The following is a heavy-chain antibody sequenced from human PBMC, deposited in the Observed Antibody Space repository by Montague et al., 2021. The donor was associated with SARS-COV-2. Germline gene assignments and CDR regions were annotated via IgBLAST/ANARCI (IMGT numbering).Heavy chain of an antibody. CDR3: AGTYYDFWSGFIHYYYMDV. CDR1: GGSISSYY. V-gene: IGHV4-59*01. CDR2: ISYSGST. D-gene: IGHD3-3*01. J-gene: IGHJ6*03. Sequence: SETLSLTCTVSGGSISSYYWSWIRQPPGKGLEWIGYISYSGSTNYNPSLKSRVTISVDTSKNQFSLKLSSVTAADTAVYYCAGTYYDFWSGFIHYYYMDVWGKGTTVTVSS.